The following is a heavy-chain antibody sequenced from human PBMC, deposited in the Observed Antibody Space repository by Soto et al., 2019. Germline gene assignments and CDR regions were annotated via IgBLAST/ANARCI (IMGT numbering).Heavy chain of an antibody. CDR3: PHRFGGHYDFGSGYMYNWFDP. J-gene: IGHJ5*02. D-gene: IGHD3-3*01. CDR1: GFSLSTSGVG. CDR2: IYWNDDK. V-gene: IGHV2-5*01. Sequence: SGPTLVNPTQTLTLTCTFSGFSLSTSGVGVGWIRQPPGKALEWLALIYWNDDKRYSPSLKSRLTINKDTSKNQVVLTMTNMDPVDTATYYCPHRFGGHYDFGSGYMYNWFDPWGQGTLVTVS.